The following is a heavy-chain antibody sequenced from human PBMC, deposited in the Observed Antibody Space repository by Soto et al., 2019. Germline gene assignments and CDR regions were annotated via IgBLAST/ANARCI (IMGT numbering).Heavy chain of an antibody. CDR2: INAGNGNT. CDR3: ARIIIAVAGRYYYYGMDV. CDR1: GYTFTSYA. Sequence: GASVKVSCKASGYTFTSYAMHWVRQAPGRRLEWMGWINAGNGNTKYSQKFQGRVTITRDTSASTAYMELSSLRSEDTAVYYCARIIIAVAGRYYYYGMDVWDQGTTVTVSS. V-gene: IGHV1-3*01. D-gene: IGHD6-19*01. J-gene: IGHJ6*02.